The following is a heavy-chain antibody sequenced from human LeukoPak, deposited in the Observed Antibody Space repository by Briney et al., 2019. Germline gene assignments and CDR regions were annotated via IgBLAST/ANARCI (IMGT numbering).Heavy chain of an antibody. CDR1: GYTFTGYY. J-gene: IGHJ6*03. V-gene: IGHV1-2*02. Sequence: ASVKVSCKASGYTFTGYYMHWVRQAPGQGLEWMGWINPNSGGTNYAQKFQGRVTMTRDTSISTAYMELSRLRSDDTAVYYCARGGNGGYSYGPSDRNYYYYMDVWGKGTTVTVSS. CDR2: INPNSGGT. CDR3: ARGGNGGYSYGPSDRNYYYYMDV. D-gene: IGHD5-18*01.